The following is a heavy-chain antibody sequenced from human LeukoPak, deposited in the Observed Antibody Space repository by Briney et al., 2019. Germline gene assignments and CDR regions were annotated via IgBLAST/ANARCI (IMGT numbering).Heavy chain of an antibody. CDR2: IWYDGSNK. CDR1: GFTFSSYG. J-gene: IGHJ4*02. D-gene: IGHD3-22*01. CDR3: AREDSSGYYPEYYFDY. V-gene: IGHV3-33*01. Sequence: GGSLRLSCGASGFTFSSYGMHWVRQAPGKGLEWVAVIWYDGSNKYYADSVRGRFTISRDNSKNTLYLQMNSLRAEDTAVYYCAREDSSGYYPEYYFDYWGQGTLVTVSS.